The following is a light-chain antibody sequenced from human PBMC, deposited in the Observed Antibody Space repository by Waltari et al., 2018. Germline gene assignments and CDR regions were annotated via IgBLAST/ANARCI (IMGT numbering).Light chain of an antibody. CDR3: QHYGSTLSIT. J-gene: IGKJ5*01. CDR2: SAS. V-gene: IGKV3-20*01. CDR1: QSVSSSY. Sequence: EIVLTQSPGTLSLSPGERATLSCRASQSVSSSYLAWYQQKPGQAPRLLIYSASSRATGIPDRFSGSVSGTDFTLTISRLAPEDFAVYYCQHYGSTLSITFGQGTRLEIK.